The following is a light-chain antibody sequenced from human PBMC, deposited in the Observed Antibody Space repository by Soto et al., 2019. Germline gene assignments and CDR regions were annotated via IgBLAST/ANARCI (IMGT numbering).Light chain of an antibody. V-gene: IGLV1-40*01. CDR3: QSYDNSLSHVV. CDR1: SSNIGSFYD. J-gene: IGLJ2*01. CDR2: GDN. Sequence: QSVLTQPPSVSGAPGQRVTIPCTGSSSNIGSFYDVHWYQQLPGPVPKLLIYGDNNRPSGVPDRFSGSKSGTSASLAITGLQVEDEADYYCQSYDNSLSHVVFGGGTKLTVL.